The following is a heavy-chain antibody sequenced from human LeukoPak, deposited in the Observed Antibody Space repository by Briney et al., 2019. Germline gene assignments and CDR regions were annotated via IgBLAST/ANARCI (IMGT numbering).Heavy chain of an antibody. CDR3: STGSGSYPPPFEY. J-gene: IGHJ4*02. D-gene: IGHD3-10*01. Sequence: ASVKVSCKASGYTFTGYYIHWVRQAPGQGLEWMGRINPNSGDTKCAEKFQGGLTMTRDTSIDTAYMELSGLGSDDTAVYYCSTGSGSYPPPFEYWGQGTLVTVS. V-gene: IGHV1-2*06. CDR1: GYTFTGYY. CDR2: INPNSGDT.